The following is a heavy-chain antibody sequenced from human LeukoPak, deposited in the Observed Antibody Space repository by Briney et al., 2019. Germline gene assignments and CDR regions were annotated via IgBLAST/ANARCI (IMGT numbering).Heavy chain of an antibody. CDR2: ISGSGGST. CDR1: GFTFSSYA. D-gene: IGHD6-19*01. Sequence: SGASLRLSCAASGFTFSSYAMSWVRQAPGKGLEWVSAISGSGGSTYYADPVKGRFTISRDNSKNTLYLQMNSLRAEDTAVYYCAKDQGIAVAGGFDYWGQGTLVTVSS. J-gene: IGHJ4*02. CDR3: AKDQGIAVAGGFDY. V-gene: IGHV3-23*01.